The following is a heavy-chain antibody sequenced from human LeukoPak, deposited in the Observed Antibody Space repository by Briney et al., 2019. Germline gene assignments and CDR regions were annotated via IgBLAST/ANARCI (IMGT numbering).Heavy chain of an antibody. CDR1: GFTFSSNW. CDR3: ARVVAAITNWFDP. Sequence: GGSLRLSSAASGFTFSSNWMSWVRQAPGKGLEWVANIDQGGSGKYYVDSVKGRFTISRDNAKNSLYLQMNSLRAEDTAVYYCARVVAAITNWFDPWGQGTLVTVSS. J-gene: IGHJ5*02. V-gene: IGHV3-7*03. CDR2: IDQGGSGK. D-gene: IGHD2-21*02.